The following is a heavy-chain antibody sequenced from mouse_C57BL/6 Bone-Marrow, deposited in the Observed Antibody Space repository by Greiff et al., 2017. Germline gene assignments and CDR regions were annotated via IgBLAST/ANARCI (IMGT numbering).Heavy chain of an antibody. CDR2: IHPNSGST. CDR1: GSTFTSYW. CDR3: APDGYFPMDY. Sequence: VQLQQSGAELVKPGASVQLSCKASGSTFTSYWMHWVKQRPGQGLEWIGMIHPNSGSTNYNEKFKSKATLTVDKSSSAAYMQLSSLTSEDSAVYYCAPDGYFPMDYWGQGTSVTVSS. J-gene: IGHJ4*01. D-gene: IGHD2-3*01. V-gene: IGHV1-64*01.